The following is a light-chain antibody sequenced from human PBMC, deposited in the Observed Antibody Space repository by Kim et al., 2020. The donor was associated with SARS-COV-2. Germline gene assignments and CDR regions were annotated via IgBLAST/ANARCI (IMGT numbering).Light chain of an antibody. CDR3: AAWHVSLNGYV. CDR1: SSNIGSNT. J-gene: IGLJ1*01. V-gene: IGLV1-44*01. Sequence: QSVLTQPPSLSGTPGQRVTLFCSGSSSNIGSNTVNWYQQLPGTAPKLFIYSNNRRPSGFPGRFSGSKSGNSASLAISGLQSEDEADYYCAAWHVSLNGYVFGSGTQVTVL. CDR2: SNN.